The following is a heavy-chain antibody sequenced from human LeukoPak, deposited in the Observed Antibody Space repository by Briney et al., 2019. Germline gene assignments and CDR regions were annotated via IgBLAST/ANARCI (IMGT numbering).Heavy chain of an antibody. D-gene: IGHD5-18*01. CDR3: AGARYSYGKPYYFDY. CDR1: GGSISSYY. Sequence: PSETLSLTCTVSGGSISSYYWSWIRQPAGKGLEWIGRIYTSGSTNYNPSLKSRVTMSVDTSKNQSSLKLSSVTAADTAVYYCAGARYSYGKPYYFDYWGQGTLVTVSS. J-gene: IGHJ4*02. CDR2: IYTSGST. V-gene: IGHV4-4*07.